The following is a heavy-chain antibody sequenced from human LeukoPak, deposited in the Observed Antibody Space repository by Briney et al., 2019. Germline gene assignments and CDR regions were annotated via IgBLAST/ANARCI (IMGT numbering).Heavy chain of an antibody. Sequence: GGSLRLSCAASGFTVRSNHMSWVRQAPVKGLEWVSVIYSDDSTNNADSVKGRFTISRDNSKNTLYLQMNSLRAEDTAVYYCAREDSSGGGFDPWGQGTLVTVSS. CDR1: GFTVRSNH. J-gene: IGHJ5*02. D-gene: IGHD6-19*01. CDR2: IYSDDST. V-gene: IGHV3-53*05. CDR3: AREDSSGGGFDP.